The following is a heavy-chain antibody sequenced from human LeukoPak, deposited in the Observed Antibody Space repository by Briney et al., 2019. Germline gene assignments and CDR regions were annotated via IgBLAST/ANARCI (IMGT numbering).Heavy chain of an antibody. V-gene: IGHV4-39*07. Sequence: SETLSLTCTVSGGSISSSSHYWGWIRQPPGKGLEWIGSIYYSGSTYYNPSLKSRVTISVDTSKNQFSLKLSSVTAADTAVYYCARVRLQLVIEYFDYWGQGTLVTVSS. CDR2: IYYSGST. CDR1: GGSISSSSHY. D-gene: IGHD3-9*01. J-gene: IGHJ4*02. CDR3: ARVRLQLVIEYFDY.